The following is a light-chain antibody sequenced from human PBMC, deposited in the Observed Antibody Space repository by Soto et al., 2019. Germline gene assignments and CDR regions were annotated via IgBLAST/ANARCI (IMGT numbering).Light chain of an antibody. Sequence: QSVLAQPSSASGSPGQSVTISCTGTSSDVGGYNYVAWYQQHPGKAPKLMIYEVTKRPSGVPDRFSGSKSGNTASLTVSGLQAEDEADYYCSSYAGSNTPYVFGTGTKLTVL. CDR3: SSYAGSNTPYV. V-gene: IGLV2-8*01. CDR1: SSDVGGYNY. J-gene: IGLJ1*01. CDR2: EVT.